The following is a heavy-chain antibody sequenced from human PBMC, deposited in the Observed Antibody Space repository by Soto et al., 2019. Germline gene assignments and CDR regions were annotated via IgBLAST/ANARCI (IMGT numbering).Heavy chain of an antibody. CDR2: ISSSGSTI. CDR1: GFTFSDYY. Sequence: GGSLRLSCAASGFTFSDYYMSWIRQAPGKGLEWVSYISSSGSTIYYADSVKGRFTISRDNAKNSLYLQMNSLRAEDTAVYYCARRAYVFNYYMDVWGKGTTVTVSS. D-gene: IGHD3-16*01. V-gene: IGHV3-11*01. CDR3: ARRAYVFNYYMDV. J-gene: IGHJ6*03.